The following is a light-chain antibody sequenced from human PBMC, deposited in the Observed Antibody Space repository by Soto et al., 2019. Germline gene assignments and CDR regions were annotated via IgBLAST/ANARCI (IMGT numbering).Light chain of an antibody. J-gene: IGKJ2*01. Sequence: DIVMTQSPDSLAVSLGERATINCKSSQSVLHSSNNKDYLAWYQQKPGQPPKLLIYWASSRESGVPDRFSGSGSGTDFTLTISSLQAEDVAVYYCQQYYSTWYTFGQGTKVEIK. V-gene: IGKV4-1*01. CDR2: WAS. CDR1: QSVLHSSNNKDY. CDR3: QQYYSTWYT.